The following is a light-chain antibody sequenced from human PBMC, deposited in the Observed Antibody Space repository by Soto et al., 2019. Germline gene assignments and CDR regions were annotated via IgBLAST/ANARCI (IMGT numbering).Light chain of an antibody. CDR1: SGSIASNY. V-gene: IGLV6-57*04. J-gene: IGLJ3*02. Sequence: NFMLAQPHSVSESPGKTVTISCIRSSGSIASNYVQWYQQRPGSAPATVIYEDNQRPSGVPVRFSGSVDTSSNSASLTISGLQTEDEADYYCQSYDTINRVFGGGTKVTVL. CDR2: EDN. CDR3: QSYDTINRV.